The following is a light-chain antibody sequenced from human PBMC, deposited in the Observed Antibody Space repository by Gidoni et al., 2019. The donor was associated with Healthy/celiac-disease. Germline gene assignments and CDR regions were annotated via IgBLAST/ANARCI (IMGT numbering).Light chain of an antibody. Sequence: DIQMTQSPSSLSASVGDRVTITCRASQSISSYLNWYQQKPGKAPKLLIYAASSLQSGVPSRFSGSGSGKDFTLTISSLQTEDFATDYCQQSYSTLPFTFGPGTKVDIK. CDR2: AAS. J-gene: IGKJ3*01. V-gene: IGKV1-39*01. CDR1: QSISSY. CDR3: QQSYSTLPFT.